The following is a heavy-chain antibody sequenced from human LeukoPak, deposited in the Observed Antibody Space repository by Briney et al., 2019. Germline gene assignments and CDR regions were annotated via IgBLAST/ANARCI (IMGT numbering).Heavy chain of an antibody. CDR1: GYTFTGYY. CDR3: ARSIAAAGPWFDP. V-gene: IGHV1-2*02. J-gene: IGHJ5*02. Sequence: ASVKVSCKASGYTFTGYYMHWVRQAPGQGLEWMGWINPSSGGTNYAQKFQGRVTMTRDTSISTAYMELSRLRSDDTAVYYCARSIAAAGPWFDPWGQGTLVTVSS. D-gene: IGHD6-13*01. CDR2: INPSSGGT.